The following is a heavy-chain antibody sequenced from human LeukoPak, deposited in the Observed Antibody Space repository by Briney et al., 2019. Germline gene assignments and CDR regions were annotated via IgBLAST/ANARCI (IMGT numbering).Heavy chain of an antibody. CDR1: GFTFSSFA. Sequence: GGSLRLSCVASGFTFSSFAMSWVRQAPGKGLEWVSSISGSGGRTYYADSVKGRFTISRDSSKNTLYLQTNSLRAEDTAVYYCAKDEGAYCGGDCYSYWFDFWGQGTLVTVSS. CDR3: AKDEGAYCGGDCYSYWFDF. D-gene: IGHD2-21*02. V-gene: IGHV3-23*01. CDR2: ISGSGGRT. J-gene: IGHJ5*01.